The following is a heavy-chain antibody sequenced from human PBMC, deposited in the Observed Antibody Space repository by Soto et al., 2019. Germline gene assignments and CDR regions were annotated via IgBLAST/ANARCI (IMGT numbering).Heavy chain of an antibody. CDR1: GGSFSGYY. V-gene: IGHV4-34*01. CDR3: ARGSDQLLSSLYCYYYYGMDV. D-gene: IGHD2-2*01. J-gene: IGHJ6*02. Sequence: QVQLQQWGAGLLKPSETLSLTCAVYGGSFSGYYWSWIRQPPGKGPEWIGEINHSGSTNYNPSLKSRVTISVDTSKNQFSLKLSSVTAADTAVYYCARGSDQLLSSLYCYYYYGMDVWGQGTTVTVSS. CDR2: INHSGST.